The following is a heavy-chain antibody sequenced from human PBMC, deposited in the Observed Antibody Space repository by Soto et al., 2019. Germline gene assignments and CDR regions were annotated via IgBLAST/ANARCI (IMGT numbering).Heavy chain of an antibody. CDR3: ARGVAATSSYYYYMDV. Sequence: GGSLRLSCAASGFTFSSYWMSWVRQAPGKGLEWVANIEQDGSEKYYVDSVKGRFTISRDNAKNSLYLQMNSLRAEDTAVYYCARGVAATSSYYYYMDVWGKGTTVTVSS. J-gene: IGHJ6*03. CDR2: IEQDGSEK. D-gene: IGHD2-15*01. V-gene: IGHV3-7*01. CDR1: GFTFSSYW.